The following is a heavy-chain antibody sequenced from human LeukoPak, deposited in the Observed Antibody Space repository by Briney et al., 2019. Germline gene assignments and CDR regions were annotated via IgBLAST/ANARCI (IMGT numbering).Heavy chain of an antibody. V-gene: IGHV3-30*18. J-gene: IGHJ3*02. CDR2: ISYDGSNK. CDR3: AKAVKGGIVVSDAFDI. D-gene: IGHD3-22*01. CDR1: GFTFSSYG. Sequence: GRSLRLSCAASGFTFSSYGMHWVRQAPGKGLEWVAVISYDGSNKYYADSVKGRFTISRDNSKNTLYLQMNSLRAEDTALYYCAKAVKGGIVVSDAFDIWGQGTMVTVSS.